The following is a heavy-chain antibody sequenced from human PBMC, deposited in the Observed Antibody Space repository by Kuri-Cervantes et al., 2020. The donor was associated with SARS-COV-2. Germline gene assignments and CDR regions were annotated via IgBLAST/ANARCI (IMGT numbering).Heavy chain of an antibody. CDR3: ARDNSSGWAHFDY. Sequence: ASVKVSCKASGYTFTSYGISWVRQAPGQGLEWMGIIDPSGGSTSYAQKFQGRVTMTRDTSTSTVYMELSSLRSEDTAVYYCARDNSSGWAHFDYWGQGTLVTVSS. J-gene: IGHJ4*02. CDR1: GYTFTSYG. CDR2: IDPSGGST. D-gene: IGHD6-19*01. V-gene: IGHV1-46*01.